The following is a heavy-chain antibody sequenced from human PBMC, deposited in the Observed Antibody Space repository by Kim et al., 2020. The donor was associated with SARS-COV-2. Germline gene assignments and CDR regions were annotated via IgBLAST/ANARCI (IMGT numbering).Heavy chain of an antibody. CDR3: ARENGIAAAPNFDY. D-gene: IGHD6-13*01. J-gene: IGHJ4*02. Sequence: AVSVKSRITINPDTSKNQFSLQLNSVTPEDTAVYYCARENGIAAAPNFDYWGQGTLVTVSS. V-gene: IGHV6-1*01.